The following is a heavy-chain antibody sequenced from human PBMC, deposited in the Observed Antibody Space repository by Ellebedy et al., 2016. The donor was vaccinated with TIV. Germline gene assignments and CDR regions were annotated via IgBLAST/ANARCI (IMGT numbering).Heavy chain of an antibody. CDR2: INHSGST. Sequence: MPSETLSLTCAVYGGPFSGYYWNWIRQPPGKGLEWIGDINHSGSTNYNPSLKSRVTISVDTSKNQFYLRLSSVTAADTALYYCASGLGVRRMNAFEIWGQGTRVTVSS. CDR3: ASGLGVRRMNAFEI. D-gene: IGHD2-8*02. V-gene: IGHV4-34*01. J-gene: IGHJ3*02. CDR1: GGPFSGYY.